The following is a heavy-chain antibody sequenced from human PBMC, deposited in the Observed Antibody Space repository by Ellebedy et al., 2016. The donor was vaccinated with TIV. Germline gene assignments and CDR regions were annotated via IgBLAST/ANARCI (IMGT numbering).Heavy chain of an antibody. CDR3: AKGSRRAVPAAHPYGMDV. CDR2: IIPIFGTA. J-gene: IGHJ6*02. CDR1: GGTFSSYA. Sequence: SVKVSCXASGGTFSSYAISWVRQAPGQGLEWMGGIIPIFGTANYAQKFQGRVTITADESTSTAYMELSSLRSEDTAVYYCAKGSRRAVPAAHPYGMDVWGQGTTVTVSS. V-gene: IGHV1-69*13. D-gene: IGHD2-2*01.